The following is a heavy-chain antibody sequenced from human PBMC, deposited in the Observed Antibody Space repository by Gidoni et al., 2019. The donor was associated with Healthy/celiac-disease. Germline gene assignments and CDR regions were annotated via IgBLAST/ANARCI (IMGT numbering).Heavy chain of an antibody. Sequence: VQLVESGGGLVQPGGSLRLSCAASGFTFSSFWMSWVRQAPGQGLEWGANIKQDGSEKYYVDSVKGRFTISRDNAKNSLYLQMNSLRAEDTAVYYCARESEYYDFWRGSYYYGMDVWGQGTTVTVSS. V-gene: IGHV3-7*01. J-gene: IGHJ6*02. CDR1: GFTFSSFW. CDR2: IKQDGSEK. D-gene: IGHD3-3*01. CDR3: ARESEYYDFWRGSYYYGMDV.